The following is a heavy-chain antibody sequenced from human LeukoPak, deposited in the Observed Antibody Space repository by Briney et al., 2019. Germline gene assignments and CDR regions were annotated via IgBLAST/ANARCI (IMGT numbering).Heavy chain of an antibody. CDR1: GFTFSSYA. D-gene: IGHD3-9*01. CDR2: ISYDGSNK. V-gene: IGHV3-30*04. CDR3: ARALGELLRYFDWLLGSDAFDI. J-gene: IGHJ3*02. Sequence: QPGRSLRLSCAASGFTFSSYAMHWVRQAPGKGLEWVAVISYDGSNKYYADSVKGRFTISRDNSNNTLYLQMNSLRAEDTTVYYCARALGELLRYFDWLLGSDAFDIWGQGTMVTVSS.